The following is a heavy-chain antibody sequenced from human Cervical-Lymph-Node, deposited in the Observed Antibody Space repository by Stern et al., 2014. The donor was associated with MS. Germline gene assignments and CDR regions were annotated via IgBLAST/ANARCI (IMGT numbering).Heavy chain of an antibody. CDR2: AWYDGSTA. D-gene: IGHD5-24*01. CDR3: ARGHIPYAYNYLFDY. Sequence: QVQLVESGGGVVQPGTSLRLSCAASGFPFSSYGMHWVRQAPGKGLEWVALAWYDGSTAYYTNSVKGRFPISRDNSKNTLSLQMNSLTAEDTAVYYCARGHIPYAYNYLFDYWGQGTLVTVSS. V-gene: IGHV3-33*01. CDR1: GFPFSSYG. J-gene: IGHJ4*02.